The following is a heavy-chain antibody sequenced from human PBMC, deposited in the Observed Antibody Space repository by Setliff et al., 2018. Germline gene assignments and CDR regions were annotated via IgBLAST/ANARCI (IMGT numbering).Heavy chain of an antibody. Sequence: GGSLRLSCVASGFTFGSYAMSWVRQTPGKGLEWVSTISGSSVDTYYVDSVKGRFAISRDNSKNTLSLQMNSLRAEDTAVYYCAKDQPHKYDSSTSCQWGYYSMDVWGKGTTVTVSS. D-gene: IGHD2-2*01. CDR3: AKDQPHKYDSSTSCQWGYYSMDV. J-gene: IGHJ6*03. CDR1: GFTFGSYA. CDR2: ISGSSVDT. V-gene: IGHV3-23*01.